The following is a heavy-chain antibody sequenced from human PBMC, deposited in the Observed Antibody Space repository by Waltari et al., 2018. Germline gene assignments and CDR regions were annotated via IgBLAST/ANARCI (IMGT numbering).Heavy chain of an antibody. V-gene: IGHV4-59*12. D-gene: IGHD2-15*01. CDR2: IYYSGST. CDR1: GGSISSYY. Sequence: QVQLQESGPGLVKPSETLSLTCTVSGGSISSYYWSWIRQPPGKGLEWIGYIYYSGSTNYNPSLKSRVTISVDTSKNQFSLKLSSVTAADTAVYYCARPGYSLRGAEYFQHWGQGTLVTVSS. CDR3: ARPGYSLRGAEYFQH. J-gene: IGHJ1*01.